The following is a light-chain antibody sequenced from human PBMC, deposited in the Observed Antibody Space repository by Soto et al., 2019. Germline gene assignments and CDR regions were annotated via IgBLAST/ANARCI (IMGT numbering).Light chain of an antibody. Sequence: QSALTQPASVSGSPGQSITISCTGTSGDVGAYDFVSWYQHHPGKAPRLVIYDVSRRPAGASDRFSGSKSGSTASLTISSHQAEDEADYYCVSFTVHYSYVFGTGTKVTVL. CDR3: VSFTVHYSYV. V-gene: IGLV2-14*01. J-gene: IGLJ1*01. CDR2: DVS. CDR1: SGDVGAYDF.